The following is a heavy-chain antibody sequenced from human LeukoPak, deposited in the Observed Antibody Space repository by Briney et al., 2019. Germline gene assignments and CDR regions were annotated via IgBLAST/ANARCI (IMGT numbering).Heavy chain of an antibody. V-gene: IGHV1-18*01. J-gene: IGHJ5*02. CDR3: ARGDSSGSKGGWFDP. CDR2: ISAYNGNT. D-gene: IGHD3-22*01. CDR1: GYTFTSYG. Sequence: ASVKVSCKASGYTFTSYGISWVRQAPGQGLEWMGWISAYNGNTNYAQKLQGRVTMTTDTSTSTAYMEPRSLRSDDTAVYYCARGDSSGSKGGWFDPWGQGTLVTVSS.